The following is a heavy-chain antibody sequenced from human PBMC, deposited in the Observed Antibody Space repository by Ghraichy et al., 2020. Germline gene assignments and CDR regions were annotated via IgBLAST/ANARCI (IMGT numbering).Heavy chain of an antibody. Sequence: SETLSLTCTVSGGSISSSSYYWGWIRQPPGKGLEWIGSIYYSGSTYYNPSLKSRVTISVDTSKNQFSLKLSSVTAADTAVYYCASRVGATTGTRYWGQGTLVTVSS. CDR2: IYYSGST. V-gene: IGHV4-39*01. CDR1: GGSISSSSYY. J-gene: IGHJ4*02. D-gene: IGHD1-26*01. CDR3: ASRVGATTGTRY.